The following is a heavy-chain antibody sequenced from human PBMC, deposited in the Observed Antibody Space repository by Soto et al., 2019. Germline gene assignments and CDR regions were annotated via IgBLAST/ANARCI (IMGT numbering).Heavy chain of an antibody. J-gene: IGHJ6*02. V-gene: IGHV4-31*03. CDR2: IYYSGST. CDR3: ARDRNYGMDV. CDR1: GGKSSSGCYY. Sequence: SETLSLTCTVSGGKSSSGCYYWSWIRQHPGKGLEWIGYIYYSGSTYYNPSLKSRVTISVDTSKNQFSLKLSSVTAADTAVYYCARDRNYGMDVWGQGTTVTVSS.